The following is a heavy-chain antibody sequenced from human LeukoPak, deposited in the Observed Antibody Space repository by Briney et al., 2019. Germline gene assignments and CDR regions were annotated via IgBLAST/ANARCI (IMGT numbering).Heavy chain of an antibody. CDR3: ARGRRYYDSSGYSPRGWFDP. CDR1: GYTFTSYA. J-gene: IGHJ5*02. CDR2: INAGNGNT. D-gene: IGHD3-22*01. Sequence: ASVKVSCKASGYTFTSYAMHWVRQAPGQRLEWMGWINAGNGNTKYSQEFQGRVTITRDTSASTAYMELSSLRSEDMAVYYCARGRRYYDSSGYSPRGWFDPWGQGTLVTVSS. V-gene: IGHV1-3*03.